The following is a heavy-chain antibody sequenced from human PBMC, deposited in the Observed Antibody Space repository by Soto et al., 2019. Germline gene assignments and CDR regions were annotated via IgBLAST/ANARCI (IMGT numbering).Heavy chain of an antibody. Sequence: QVQLVESGGGVVQPGRSLRLSCAASGFTFSSYGMHWVRQAPGKGLEWVAVISYDGSNKYYADSVKGRFTISGDNSKNTLYLQMNSLRAEDTAVYYCAKDREPGYYDSSGYYPTPLDYWGQGTLVTVSS. D-gene: IGHD3-22*01. CDR3: AKDREPGYYDSSGYYPTPLDY. CDR2: ISYDGSNK. J-gene: IGHJ4*02. V-gene: IGHV3-30*18. CDR1: GFTFSSYG.